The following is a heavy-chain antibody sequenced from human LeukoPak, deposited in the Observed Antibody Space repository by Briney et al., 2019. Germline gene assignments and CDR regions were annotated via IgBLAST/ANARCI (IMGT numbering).Heavy chain of an antibody. CDR2: IFHSGST. J-gene: IGHJ5*02. CDR1: GYSISSGYY. Sequence: SETLSLTCAVSGYSISSGYYWGWIRQPPGKGLGWIGSIFHSGSTYYNPSLKSRVTISVDTATTQFSLKLSSVSAADTAVYDCARREDCSGGSCYEVYWFDPWGQGTLVTVSS. CDR3: ARREDCSGGSCYEVYWFDP. D-gene: IGHD2-15*01. V-gene: IGHV4-38-2*01.